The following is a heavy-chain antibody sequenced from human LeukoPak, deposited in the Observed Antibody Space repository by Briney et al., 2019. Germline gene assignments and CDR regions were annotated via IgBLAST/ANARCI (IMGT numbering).Heavy chain of an antibody. CDR2: ISSSGSTI. CDR1: GFTFSSYE. V-gene: IGHV3-48*03. D-gene: IGHD3-22*01. Sequence: GGSLRLSCAASGFTFSSYEMNWVRQAPGKGLEWVSYISSSGSTIYYADSVKGRFTISRDNAKNTLYLQMNSLRAEDTAVFYCARGGLDYYDSSGSLYAFDIWGQGTLVTVSS. CDR3: ARGGLDYYDSSGSLYAFDI. J-gene: IGHJ3*02.